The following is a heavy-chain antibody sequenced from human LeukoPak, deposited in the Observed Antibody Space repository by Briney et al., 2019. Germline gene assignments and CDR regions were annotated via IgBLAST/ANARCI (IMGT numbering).Heavy chain of an antibody. CDR1: GFTFSSYA. CDR3: ARDGPDLITMSLLYYFDY. CDR2: ISYDGSNK. Sequence: GGSLRLSCAASGFTFSSYAMHWVRQAPGKGLEGVAVISYDGSNKYYADSVKGRFTISRDNSKNTLYLKMNSLRTEDTAVYYCARDGPDLITMSLLYYFDYWGQGTLVTVSS. D-gene: IGHD3-22*01. J-gene: IGHJ4*02. V-gene: IGHV3-30*04.